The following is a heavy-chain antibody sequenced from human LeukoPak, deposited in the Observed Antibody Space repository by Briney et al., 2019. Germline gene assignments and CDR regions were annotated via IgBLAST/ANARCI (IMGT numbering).Heavy chain of an antibody. CDR3: TRDTRVRPRHVDW. V-gene: IGHV1-2*06. CDR1: GYTFTGYY. D-gene: IGHD3-9*01. CDR2: INPNSGGT. Sequence: GASVKVSCKASGYTFTGYYMHWVPQAPGQGLEWMGRINPNSGGTNYAQKFQGRVTMTRDTSISSAYMELSRLSGDDIAGDYCTRDTRVRPRHVDWGDQGTRVTVSS. J-gene: IGHJ4*02.